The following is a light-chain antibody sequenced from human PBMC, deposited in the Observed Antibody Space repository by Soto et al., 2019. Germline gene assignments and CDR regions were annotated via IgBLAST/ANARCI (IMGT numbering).Light chain of an antibody. V-gene: IGKV3-15*01. J-gene: IGKJ2*01. CDR2: GTS. CDR1: QSAGSN. Sequence: EIVMTQSPVALSVSPGARAALSCRASQSAGSNFAWYQQRPGQAPRVVIYGTSTRATGVPARFSGSGSGTDLTLTISSLQSEDFAVYYCQQYNNWPYTFGQRTRLEIK. CDR3: QQYNNWPYT.